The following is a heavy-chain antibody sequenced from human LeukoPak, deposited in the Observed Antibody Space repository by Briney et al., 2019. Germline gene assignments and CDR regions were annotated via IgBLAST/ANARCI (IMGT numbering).Heavy chain of an antibody. CDR3: ARGAGTTVYYMDV. J-gene: IGHJ6*03. CDR1: GFTFSGYA. Sequence: PGRSLRLSCAASGFTFSGYAMHWVRQAPGKGLEWVAVISSDGSNKCYADSVKGQFTISRDNSNNTLYLQMNSLRPEDTAVYYCARGAGTTVYYMDVWGKGTTVTVSS. V-gene: IGHV3-30*01. D-gene: IGHD1-7*01. CDR2: ISSDGSNK.